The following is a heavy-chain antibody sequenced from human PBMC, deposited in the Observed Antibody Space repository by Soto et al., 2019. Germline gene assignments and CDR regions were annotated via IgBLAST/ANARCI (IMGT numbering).Heavy chain of an antibody. CDR3: ARVRDYGLGTNRHYYGMYV. D-gene: IGHD3-10*01. CDR2: LYTMGST. CDR1: GGSISGYY. J-gene: IGHJ6*02. Sequence: QVQLQESGPGLVKSSETLSLTCTVSGGSISGYYWSWIRQPAGKGLEWIGRLYTMGSTNYNPSLQSRVTMSVDTSKNEFSLKVSSVTAADTAVYFCARVRDYGLGTNRHYYGMYVWGQGTTVTVSS. V-gene: IGHV4-4*07.